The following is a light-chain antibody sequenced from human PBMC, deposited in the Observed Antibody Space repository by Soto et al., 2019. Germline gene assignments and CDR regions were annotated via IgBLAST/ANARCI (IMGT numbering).Light chain of an antibody. CDR2: SAS. CDR3: QQVKTFPRT. J-gene: IGKJ1*01. Sequence: DIQMTQSPSSMSASVGDRVTITCRASQDIGSQLGWYQQKPGKAPKLLIHSASTLQRGVPFRFSGSGSGTESTLTISSLQSEDFATYYCQQVKTFPRTFGQGTKVEIE. CDR1: QDIGSQ. V-gene: IGKV1-12*01.